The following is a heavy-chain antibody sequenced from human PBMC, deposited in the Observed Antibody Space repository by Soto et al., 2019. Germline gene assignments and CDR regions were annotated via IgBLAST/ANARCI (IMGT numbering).Heavy chain of an antibody. V-gene: IGHV3-30*18. CDR3: AKDRDPRVVLVPAATGY. CDR1: GFTFSSYG. Sequence: GGSLRLSCAASGFTFSSYGMHWVRQAPGKGLEWVAVISYDGSNKYYADSVKGRFTISRDNSKNTLYLQMNSLRAEDTAVYYCAKDRDPRVVLVPAATGYWGQGTLVTVSS. D-gene: IGHD2-2*01. CDR2: ISYDGSNK. J-gene: IGHJ4*02.